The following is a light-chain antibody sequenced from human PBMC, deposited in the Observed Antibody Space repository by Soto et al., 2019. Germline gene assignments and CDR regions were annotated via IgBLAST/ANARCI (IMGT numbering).Light chain of an antibody. CDR2: GAS. Sequence: ELAMTQSPATLSVSPGERATLSCRASQSVSSDLAWYHQKPGQAPRLLIYGASTRATGIPARFSGSGSGTEFTLTINSLQSEDFAVYYCQQYNNWPRTFGQGTKVDIK. V-gene: IGKV3-15*01. CDR3: QQYNNWPRT. CDR1: QSVSSD. J-gene: IGKJ1*01.